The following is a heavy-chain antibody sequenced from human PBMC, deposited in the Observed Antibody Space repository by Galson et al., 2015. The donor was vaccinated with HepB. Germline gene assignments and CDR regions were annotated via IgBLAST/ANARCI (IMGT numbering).Heavy chain of an antibody. V-gene: IGHV5-10-1*01. J-gene: IGHJ1*01. CDR2: IDPSDSYT. CDR3: ARHKGDFWSGYLEYFTH. D-gene: IGHD3-3*01. Sequence: QSGAEVKKPGESLRISCKGSGYSFTTYWISWVRQMPGKGLEWMGRIDPSDSYTDYRPSFQGHVTISADESISTAYLQWSNLTASDTAMYYCARHKGDFWSGYLEYFTHWGQGTLVTVSS. CDR1: GYSFTTYW.